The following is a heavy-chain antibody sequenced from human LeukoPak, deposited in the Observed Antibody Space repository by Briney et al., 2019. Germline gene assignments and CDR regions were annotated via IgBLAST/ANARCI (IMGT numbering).Heavy chain of an antibody. CDR3: AKDIEWLRLGHGVDY. Sequence: GGSLRLSCAASGFTFDDYTMHWVRQAPGKGLEWVSPISWDGGSTYYADSVKGRFTISRDNSKNSLYLQMNSLRTEDTALYYCAKDIEWLRLGHGVDYWGQGTLVTVSS. CDR1: GFTFDDYT. J-gene: IGHJ4*02. D-gene: IGHD5-12*01. V-gene: IGHV3-43*01. CDR2: ISWDGGST.